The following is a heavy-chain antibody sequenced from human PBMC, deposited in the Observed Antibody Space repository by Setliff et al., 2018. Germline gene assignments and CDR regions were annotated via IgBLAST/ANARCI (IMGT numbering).Heavy chain of an antibody. CDR3: ARVSMYYNFWSGYYGERGEYFDY. CDR1: GGSISSYY. CDR2: IYYSGST. V-gene: IGHV4-59*01. J-gene: IGHJ4*02. Sequence: LSLTCTVSGGSISSYYWSWIRQPPGKGLEWIGYIYYSGSTNYNPSLKSRVTISVDTSKNQLSLKLSSVTAADTAVYYCARVSMYYNFWSGYYGERGEYFDYWGQGTLVTVSS. D-gene: IGHD3-3*01.